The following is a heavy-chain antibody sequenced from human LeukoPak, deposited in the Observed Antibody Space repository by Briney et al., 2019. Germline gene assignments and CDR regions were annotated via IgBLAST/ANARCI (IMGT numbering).Heavy chain of an antibody. CDR1: GGTFSDYA. Sequence: SVKVSCKASGGTFSDYAISWVRQAPGQGLEWLGGIIPIFGTANYAQKFQGRVTITTDESTSTAYMELSSLRSEDTAIYYCARARSENDFWSGYYYYYMDVWGKGTTVTVSS. V-gene: IGHV1-69*05. CDR3: ARARSENDFWSGYYYYYMDV. J-gene: IGHJ6*03. CDR2: IIPIFGTA. D-gene: IGHD3-3*01.